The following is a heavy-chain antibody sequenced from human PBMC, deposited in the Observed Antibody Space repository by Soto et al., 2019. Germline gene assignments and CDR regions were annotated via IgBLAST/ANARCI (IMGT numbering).Heavy chain of an antibody. V-gene: IGHV4-31*03. CDR3: ARDYDSXGYYPNWFDP. CDR1: GGSISSGGYY. Sequence: SETLSLTCTVSGGSISSGGYYWSWIRQHPGKGLEWIGYIYYSGSTFYNPSLKSRLTISVDTSKNQFSLKLSSVTAADTAVYYCARDYDSXGYYPNWFDPWGQGTLVTVSS. CDR2: IYYSGST. J-gene: IGHJ5*02. D-gene: IGHD3-22*01.